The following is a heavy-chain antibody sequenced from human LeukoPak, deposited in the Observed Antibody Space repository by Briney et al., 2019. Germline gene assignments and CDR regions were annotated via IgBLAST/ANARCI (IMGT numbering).Heavy chain of an antibody. Sequence: SETLSLTCTVSGGSISSSSNYWGWIRQLPGKGLEWIGSIYYNRNTYYNPSLKSRVTISVDTSKNQFSLKLSSVTAADTAVYYCAARLSQWLVSYYFHYWGQGTLVTVSS. V-gene: IGHV4-39*01. D-gene: IGHD6-19*01. J-gene: IGHJ4*02. CDR2: IYYNRNT. CDR3: AARLSQWLVSYYFHY. CDR1: GGSISSSSNY.